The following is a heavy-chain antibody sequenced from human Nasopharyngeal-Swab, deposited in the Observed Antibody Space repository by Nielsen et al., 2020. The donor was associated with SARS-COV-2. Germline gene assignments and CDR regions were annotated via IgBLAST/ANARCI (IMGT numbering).Heavy chain of an antibody. CDR3: AREHNSWPAFFDY. V-gene: IGHV3-30-3*01. CDR2: ISYDGSNK. D-gene: IGHD6-13*01. J-gene: IGHJ4*02. CDR1: GFTFSSYA. Sequence: GESLKISCAASGFTFSSYAMHWVRQAPGKGLEWVAVISYDGSNKYYADSVKGRFTISRDNAKNTLYLQMNSLRAEDTAVYYCAREHNSWPAFFDYWGQGTLVTVSS.